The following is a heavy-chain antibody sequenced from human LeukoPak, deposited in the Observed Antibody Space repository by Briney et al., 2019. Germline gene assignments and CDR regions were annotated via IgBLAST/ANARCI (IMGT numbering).Heavy chain of an antibody. V-gene: IGHV1-46*01. D-gene: IGHD3-10*01. J-gene: IGHJ5*02. CDR3: ARVQDMTGRGDWFDP. Sequence: ASVKVSCKASGYTFTSYCMHWVRQAPGQGREWRGIINPSGGSTSYAQKFQGRVTMTRDTSTSTVYMELSSLRSEATAVYYCARVQDMTGRGDWFDPWGQGTLVTVSS. CDR1: GYTFTSYC. CDR2: INPSGGST.